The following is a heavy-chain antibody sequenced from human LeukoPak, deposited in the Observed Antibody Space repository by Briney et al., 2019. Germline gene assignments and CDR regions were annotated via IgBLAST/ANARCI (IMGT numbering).Heavy chain of an antibody. D-gene: IGHD1-26*01. CDR2: ISGSGGST. Sequence: GGSLRLSCAASGFTFSSYTMSWVRQAPGKGLEWVSAISGSGGSTYYADSVKGRFTISRDNSKNTLYLQMNSLRVEDTAVYYCTTDGVGVEGATYDNWGQGTLVSVSS. V-gene: IGHV3-23*01. CDR3: TTDGVGVEGATYDN. CDR1: GFTFSSYT. J-gene: IGHJ4*02.